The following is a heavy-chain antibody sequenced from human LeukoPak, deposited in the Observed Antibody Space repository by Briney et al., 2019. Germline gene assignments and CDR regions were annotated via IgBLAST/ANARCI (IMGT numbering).Heavy chain of an antibody. Sequence: GGSVRLSCAASGFSVTSSYMSWVRQAPGKGLEWVSIIYSGGNTDYAGSMQGRFAISRDNSKNTLYLQMNSLRPEDTAVYYCARESAPHHGLDYWGQGTLVTVSS. J-gene: IGHJ4*02. V-gene: IGHV3-66*01. D-gene: IGHD5-24*01. CDR3: ARESAPHHGLDY. CDR1: GFSVTSSY. CDR2: IYSGGNT.